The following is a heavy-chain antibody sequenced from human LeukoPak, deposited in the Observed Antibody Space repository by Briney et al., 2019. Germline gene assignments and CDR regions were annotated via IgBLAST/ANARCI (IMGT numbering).Heavy chain of an antibody. Sequence: SETLSLTCTVSGYSISSGYYWGWIRQSPGKGLEWIGNIYHSGTTYYNPSLKSRATISVDTSKNQFSLKLSSVTAADTAVYYCARAQDFSDSSGPNYLDFWGQGILVTVSS. CDR1: GYSISSGYY. CDR3: ARAQDFSDSSGPNYLDF. CDR2: IYHSGTT. V-gene: IGHV4-38-2*02. D-gene: IGHD3-22*01. J-gene: IGHJ4*02.